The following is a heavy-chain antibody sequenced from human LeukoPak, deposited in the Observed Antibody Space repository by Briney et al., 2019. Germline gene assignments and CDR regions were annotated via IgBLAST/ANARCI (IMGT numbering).Heavy chain of an antibody. CDR3: ARDGRFLEWLPAGY. CDR1: GFTFDDYG. CDR2: INWNGGST. V-gene: IGHV3-20*04. D-gene: IGHD3-3*01. J-gene: IGHJ4*02. Sequence: GGSLRLSCAASGFTFDDYGMSWVRQAPGKGLELVSCINWNGGSTGYVDSVKGRFTISRDHGQNSLQLQMNSLRAEDRALYYCARDGRFLEWLPAGYWGQGTLVTVSS.